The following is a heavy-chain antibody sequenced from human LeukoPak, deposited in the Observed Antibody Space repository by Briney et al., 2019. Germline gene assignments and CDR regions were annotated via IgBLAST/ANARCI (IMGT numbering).Heavy chain of an antibody. CDR3: AKDRARVATVVDGFEV. V-gene: IGHV1-2*02. Sequence: ASVKVSCKASGYTFSGHYIHWVRQAPGQRLEWMGWISPDSGASKYAQRFQGRVIMTRDTSISTAYMELSSLRSDDTAVYYCAKDRARVATVVDGFEVWGQGTMVTVS. CDR2: ISPDSGAS. J-gene: IGHJ3*01. CDR1: GYTFSGHY. D-gene: IGHD4-23*01.